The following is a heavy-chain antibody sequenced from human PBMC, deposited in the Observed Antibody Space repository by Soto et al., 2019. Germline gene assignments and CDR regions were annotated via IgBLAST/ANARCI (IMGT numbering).Heavy chain of an antibody. V-gene: IGHV4-4*02. Sequence: PSETLSLTCAVSGGSISSSNWWSWVRQPPGKGLEWIGEIYHSGSTNYNPSLKSRVTISVDKSKNQFSLKLSSVTAADTAVYYCARDDGRQLQSYSWFDPWGQGTLVTVSS. J-gene: IGHJ5*02. CDR1: GGSISSSNW. D-gene: IGHD6-13*01. CDR3: ARDDGRQLQSYSWFDP. CDR2: IYHSGST.